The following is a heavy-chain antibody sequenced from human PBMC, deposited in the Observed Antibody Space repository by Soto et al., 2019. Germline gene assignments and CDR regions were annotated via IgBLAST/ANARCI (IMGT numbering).Heavy chain of an antibody. CDR2: IIPIFGTA. CDR1: GGTFSSYA. Sequence: QVQLVQSGAEVKKPGSSVKVSCKASGGTFSSYAISWVRQAPGQGLEWMGGIIPIFGTANYAKKFQGRVTITADESTSTAYMELSSPSSEDTAVYYCARGYSSSWSRGMDVWGQGTTVTVSS. D-gene: IGHD6-13*01. J-gene: IGHJ6*02. CDR3: ARGYSSSWSRGMDV. V-gene: IGHV1-69*12.